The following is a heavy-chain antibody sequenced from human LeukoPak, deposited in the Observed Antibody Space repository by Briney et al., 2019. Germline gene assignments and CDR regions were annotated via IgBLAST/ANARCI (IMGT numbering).Heavy chain of an antibody. CDR1: GFTFDDYG. V-gene: IGHV3-20*04. Sequence: RPGGSLRLSCAASGFTFDDYGMSWVRQAPGKGLEWVSGINWNGGSTGYADSVKGRFTISRGNAQNSLYLQMNSLRAEDTALYYCARGRDSSGYNDAFDIWGQGTMVTVSS. J-gene: IGHJ3*02. D-gene: IGHD3-22*01. CDR3: ARGRDSSGYNDAFDI. CDR2: INWNGGST.